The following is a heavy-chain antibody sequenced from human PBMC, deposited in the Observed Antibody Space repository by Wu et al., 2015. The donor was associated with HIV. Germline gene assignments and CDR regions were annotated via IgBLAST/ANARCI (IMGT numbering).Heavy chain of an antibody. CDR1: GYTFSNSG. D-gene: IGHD2-21*01. Sequence: QVRLVQSGVEVKKPGASVKVSCKTYGYTFSNSGVSWIRQAPGQGLEYMGWIMGDSGSTNYAQRFQGRVTMTIDTSMNTGYLELGSLRSDDTAVYYCGRVWGCGFTTCYWRVDVWGQGTTVIVSS. CDR2: IMGDSGST. V-gene: IGHV1-18*01. J-gene: IGHJ6*02. CDR3: GRVWGCGFTTCYWRVDV.